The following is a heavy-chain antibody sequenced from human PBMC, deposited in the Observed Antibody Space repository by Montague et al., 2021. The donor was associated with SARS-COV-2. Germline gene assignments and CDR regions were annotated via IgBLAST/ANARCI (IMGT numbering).Heavy chain of an antibody. CDR2: ISHSGST. V-gene: IGHV4-34*01. D-gene: IGHD2-2*01. CDR3: ARVPYRLLFVPRYYGMDV. Sequence: SETLSLTCAVYGGSLSGYYWSWIRRPLGGGLEWIAEISHSGSTSYSPSLKSRVTISVDTSKNQFSLKLSSATAADTAVYYCARVPYRLLFVPRYYGMDVWGQGTTVTVSS. CDR1: GGSLSGYY. J-gene: IGHJ6*02.